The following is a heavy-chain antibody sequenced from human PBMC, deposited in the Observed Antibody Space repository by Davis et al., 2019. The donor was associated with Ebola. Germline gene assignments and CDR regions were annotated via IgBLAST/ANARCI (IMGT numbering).Heavy chain of an antibody. D-gene: IGHD1-26*01. Sequence: GESLKISCAASGFTFSSSWMTWVRQAPEKGLEWVATIKADGSAKYYVDSVKGRFTISRDNVKNSLYLQMDSLRAEDTAVYYCARWASVGYWGQGTLLTVSA. CDR3: ARWASVGY. J-gene: IGHJ4*02. CDR1: GFTFSSSW. V-gene: IGHV3-7*01. CDR2: IKADGSAK.